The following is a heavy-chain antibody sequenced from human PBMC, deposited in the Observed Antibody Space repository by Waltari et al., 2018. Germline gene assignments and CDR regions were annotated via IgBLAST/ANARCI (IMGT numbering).Heavy chain of an antibody. CDR2: ISSDGSYK. J-gene: IGHJ4*02. D-gene: IGHD6-13*01. CDR3: AKDGRPFRGMSSWTLEY. Sequence: QVQLVESGGGVVQPGRSLRLSCAVSGFTFSAYGLHWVRQAPGKGLEWVAVISSDGSYKNYADSVKGRFAISRDNSQNTLYLQMNGLKTDDTAIYYCAKDGRPFRGMSSWTLEYWGQGTLVTVSS. V-gene: IGHV3-30*18. CDR1: GFTFSAYG.